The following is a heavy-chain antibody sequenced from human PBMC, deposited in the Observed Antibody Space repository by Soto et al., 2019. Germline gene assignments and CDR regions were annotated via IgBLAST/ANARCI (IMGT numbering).Heavy chain of an antibody. CDR3: ARGGYNRNYLTRRYYYGMDV. Sequence: SSVKVSCKASGYTFTSYDINWVRQATGQGLEWMGWMNPNSGNTGYAQKFQGRVTMTRNTSISTAYMELSSLRSEDTAVYYCARGGYNRNYLTRRYYYGMDVWGQGTTVTVYS. J-gene: IGHJ6*02. CDR1: GYTFTSYD. D-gene: IGHD1-7*01. CDR2: MNPNSGNT. V-gene: IGHV1-8*01.